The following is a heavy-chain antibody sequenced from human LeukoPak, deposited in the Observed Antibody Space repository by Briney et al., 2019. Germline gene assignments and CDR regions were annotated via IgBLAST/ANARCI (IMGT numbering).Heavy chain of an antibody. D-gene: IGHD4-17*01. CDR2: IKQDGSEK. CDR3: ARDLIYGDYGDY. J-gene: IGHJ4*02. Sequence: GGSLRLSCAASGFIFSTYDMHWVRQAPGKGLEWVANIKQDGSEKYYVDSVKGRFTISRDNAKNSLYLQMNSLRAEDTAVYYCARDLIYGDYGDYWGQGTLVTVSS. CDR1: GFIFSTYD. V-gene: IGHV3-7*01.